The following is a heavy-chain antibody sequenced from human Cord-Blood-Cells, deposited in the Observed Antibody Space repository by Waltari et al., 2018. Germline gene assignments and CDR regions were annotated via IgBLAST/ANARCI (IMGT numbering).Heavy chain of an antibody. CDR2: INNSGST. J-gene: IGHJ4*02. Sequence: QVQLQQWGAGLLKPSETLSLTCAAYGGSFSGYYWSWIRQPPGKGLEWIGEINNSGSTNYNPSLKSRVTISVDTSKNQFSLKLSSVTAADTAVYYCARMDYGDFDYWGQGTLVTVSS. CDR1: GGSFSGYY. D-gene: IGHD4-17*01. CDR3: ARMDYGDFDY. V-gene: IGHV4-34*01.